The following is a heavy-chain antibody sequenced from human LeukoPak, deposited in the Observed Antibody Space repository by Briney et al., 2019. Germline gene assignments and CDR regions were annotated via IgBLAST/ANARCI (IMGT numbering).Heavy chain of an antibody. CDR3: ARDGPDRAAWFDP. CDR2: ISDYNGNT. D-gene: IGHD3-22*01. J-gene: IGHJ5*02. V-gene: IGHV1-18*01. Sequence: ASVKVSCKASGCTLSSYGISWVRQAPEQGLEWMGWISDYNGNTNYAQKVQGRVTMTTDPFTSTAYMELRSLRSGDTAVYYCARDGPDRAAWFDPWGQGTLVTVSS. CDR1: GCTLSSYG.